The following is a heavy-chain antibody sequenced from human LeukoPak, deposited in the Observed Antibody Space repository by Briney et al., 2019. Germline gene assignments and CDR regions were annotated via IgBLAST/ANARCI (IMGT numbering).Heavy chain of an antibody. CDR2: FDPEDGET. V-gene: IGHV1-24*01. CDR3: ARVTDYDSNWFDP. Sequence: ASVKVSCKVSGYTLTELSMHWVRQAPGKGLEWMGGFDPEDGETIYAQKFQGRVTMTRDTSTSTVYMELSSLRSEDTAVYYCARVTDYDSNWFDPWGQGTLVTVSS. J-gene: IGHJ5*02. D-gene: IGHD3-3*01. CDR1: GYTLTELS.